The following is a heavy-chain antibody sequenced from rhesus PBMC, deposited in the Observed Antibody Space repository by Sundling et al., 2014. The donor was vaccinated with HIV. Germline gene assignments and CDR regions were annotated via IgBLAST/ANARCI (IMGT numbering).Heavy chain of an antibody. CDR2: IYGNGGST. V-gene: IGHV4-93*02. Sequence: QVQLQESGPAVVKPSETLSLTCAVSGGSISSSSWWSWIRQSPGKGLEWIGGIYGNGGSTEYNPSLKSRVTISIDTSKNQFSLKLSSVTAADTAVYYCARRKIQWVQLLHEYFEFWGQGALVPSPQ. D-gene: IGHD5-24*01. CDR3: ARRKIQWVQLLHEYFEF. J-gene: IGHJ1*01. CDR1: GGSISSSSW.